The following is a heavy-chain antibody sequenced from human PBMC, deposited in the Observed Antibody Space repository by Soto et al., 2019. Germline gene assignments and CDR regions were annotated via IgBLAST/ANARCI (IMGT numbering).Heavy chain of an antibody. V-gene: IGHV3-15*01. D-gene: IGHD3-3*01. CDR3: FFFSSRRLHTSLTYG. J-gene: IGHJ6*01. CDR2: IKSKTDGGTT. Sequence: GKAQEWVGRIKSKTDGGTTDYAAPVKGRFTISRDDSKNTLYLQMNSLKTEDTAVYYCFFFSSRRLHTSLTYG.